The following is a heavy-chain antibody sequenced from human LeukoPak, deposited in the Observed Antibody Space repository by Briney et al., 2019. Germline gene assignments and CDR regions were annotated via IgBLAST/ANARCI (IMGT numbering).Heavy chain of an antibody. CDR3: ARDANIAVAGTVSFDY. CDR2: ISSSSSYI. D-gene: IGHD6-19*01. J-gene: IGHJ4*02. CDR1: GFTFSSYS. V-gene: IGHV3-21*01. Sequence: PGGSLRLSCAASGFTFSSYSMNWVRRAPGKGLEWVSSISSSSSYIYYADSVKGRFTISRDNAKNSLYLQMNSLRAEDTAVYYCARDANIAVAGTVSFDYWGQGTLVTVSS.